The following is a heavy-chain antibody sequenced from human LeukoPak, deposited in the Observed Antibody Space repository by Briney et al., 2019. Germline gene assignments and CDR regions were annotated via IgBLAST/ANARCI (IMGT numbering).Heavy chain of an antibody. CDR3: ARYMGPYYYDSSGYSAFDI. CDR2: IYTSGST. V-gene: IGHV4-4*07. J-gene: IGHJ3*02. D-gene: IGHD3-22*01. CDR1: GGSISSYY. Sequence: SETLSLTCTVSGGSISSYYWSWIRQPAGKGLEWIGRIYTSGSTNYNPSLKRRVTMSVDTSKNQFSLKLSSVTAADTAVYYCARYMGPYYYDSSGYSAFDIWGQGTMVTVSS.